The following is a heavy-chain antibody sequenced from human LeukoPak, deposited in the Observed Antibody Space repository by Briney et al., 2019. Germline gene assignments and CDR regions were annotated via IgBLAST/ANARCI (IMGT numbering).Heavy chain of an antibody. Sequence: PGASLRLSCAASGFTFSSYAMSWVRQAPGKGLEWVPAISGSGGSTYYADSVKGRFTISRDNSKNTLYLQMNSLRAEDTAVYYCAKDYYGSGSNDYWGQGTLVTVSS. CDR1: GFTFSSYA. J-gene: IGHJ4*02. V-gene: IGHV3-23*01. D-gene: IGHD3-10*01. CDR3: AKDYYGSGSNDY. CDR2: ISGSGGST.